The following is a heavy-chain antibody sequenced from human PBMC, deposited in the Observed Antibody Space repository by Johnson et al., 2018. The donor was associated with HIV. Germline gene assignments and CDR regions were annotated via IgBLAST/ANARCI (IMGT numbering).Heavy chain of an antibody. V-gene: IGHV3-13*01. CDR1: GFTFSSYD. J-gene: IGHJ3*02. D-gene: IGHD2-2*01. CDR2: IGTAGDT. CDR3: AKDLHGYQLRDDAFDI. Sequence: EQLVESGGGLVQPGGSLRLSCAASGFTFSSYDMHWVRQATGKGLEWVSAIGTAGDTYYADSVKGRFTIPRDNSNNTLYLQMHSLRAEDTAVYYCAKDLHGYQLRDDAFDIWGQGTMVTVSS.